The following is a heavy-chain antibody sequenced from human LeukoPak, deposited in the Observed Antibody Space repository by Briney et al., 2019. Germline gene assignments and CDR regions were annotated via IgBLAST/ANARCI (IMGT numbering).Heavy chain of an antibody. V-gene: IGHV3-30*02. J-gene: IGHJ4*02. CDR2: IRNDGSNK. Sequence: PGGSLRLSCAASGFTFSSYGMHWVRQAPGKGLEGVAFIRNDGSNKYYADSVKGRFTISRDNSKNTLYLQMNSLRAEDTAVYYCAKLTSSTWWGTFDYWGQGTLVTVSS. CDR1: GFTFSSYG. CDR3: AKLTSSTWWGTFDY. D-gene: IGHD6-13*01.